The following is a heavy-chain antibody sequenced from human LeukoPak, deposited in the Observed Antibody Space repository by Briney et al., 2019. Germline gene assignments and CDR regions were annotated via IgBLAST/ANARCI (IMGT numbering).Heavy chain of an antibody. J-gene: IGHJ4*02. CDR1: GFTFSSYW. CDR2: IKGDGSST. V-gene: IGHV3-74*01. D-gene: IGHD5-18*01. CDR3: ARDGYSFGHDVDY. Sequence: GGSLRLSCAASGFTFSSYWMHWVRHTPGKGLVWVSRIKGDGSSTSYADSVKGRFTISRDNAKNTLYLQMNSLRAEDTAVYYCARDGYSFGHDVDYWGQGAQVTVSS.